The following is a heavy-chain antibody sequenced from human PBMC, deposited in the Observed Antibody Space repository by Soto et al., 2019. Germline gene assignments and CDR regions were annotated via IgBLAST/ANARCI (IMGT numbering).Heavy chain of an antibody. CDR1: GFTFSSYG. D-gene: IGHD3-9*01. CDR2: ISYDGSNK. Sequence: GSLRLSCAASGFTFSSYGMHWVRQAPGKGLEWVAVISYDGSNKYYADSVKGRFTISRDNSKNTLYLQMNSLRAEDTAVYYCAKDYDILTGYYYMAYYFDYWGQGTLVTVPS. CDR3: AKDYDILTGYYYMAYYFDY. J-gene: IGHJ4*02. V-gene: IGHV3-30*18.